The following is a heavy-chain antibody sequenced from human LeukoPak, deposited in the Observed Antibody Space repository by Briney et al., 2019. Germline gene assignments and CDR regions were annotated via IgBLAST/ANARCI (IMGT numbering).Heavy chain of an antibody. D-gene: IGHD2-15*01. J-gene: IGHJ5*02. CDR2: IYPGDSDT. Sequence: GESLKISCKGSGYSFTSYWIGWVRQMPGKGLERMGIIYPGDSDTRYSPSFQGQVTISADKSISTAYLQWSSLKASDTAMYYCARLKDGCSGGSCYEDNWFDPWGQGTLVTVSS. CDR1: GYSFTSYW. CDR3: ARLKDGCSGGSCYEDNWFDP. V-gene: IGHV5-51*01.